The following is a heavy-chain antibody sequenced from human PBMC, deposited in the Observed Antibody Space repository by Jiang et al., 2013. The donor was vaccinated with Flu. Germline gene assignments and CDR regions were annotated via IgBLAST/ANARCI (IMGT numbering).Heavy chain of an antibody. CDR3: ARDGGHYGDYAA. V-gene: IGHV4-30-2*01. Sequence: GSGLVKPSQTLSLTCAVSGGSISSGGYSWSWIRQPPGKGLEWIGYIYHSGSTYYNPSLKSRVTISVDRSKNQFSLKLSSVTAADTAVYYCARDGGHYGDYAAWGQGTLVTVSS. CDR1: GGSISSGGYS. CDR2: IYHSGST. D-gene: IGHD4-17*01. J-gene: IGHJ5*02.